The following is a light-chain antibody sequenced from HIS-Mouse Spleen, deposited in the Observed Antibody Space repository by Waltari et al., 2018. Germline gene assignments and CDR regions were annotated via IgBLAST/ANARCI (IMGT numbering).Light chain of an antibody. CDR1: SSDVGGYNY. J-gene: IGLJ2*01. CDR3: SSYTSSSTLEV. V-gene: IGLV2-14*03. Sequence: QSALTQPASVSGSPGQSITISCTGPSSDVGGYNYVSWYQQHTGKAPKLMIYDVSNRPSGVSNRFSGSKSGNTASLTISGLQAEDEADYYCSSYTSSSTLEVFGGGTKLTVL. CDR2: DVS.